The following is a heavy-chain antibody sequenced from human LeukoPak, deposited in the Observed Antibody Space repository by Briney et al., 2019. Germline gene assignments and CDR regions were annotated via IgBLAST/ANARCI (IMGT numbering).Heavy chain of an antibody. D-gene: IGHD3-16*01. J-gene: IGHJ1*01. V-gene: IGHV4-4*02. CDR1: GFTFSNYW. Sequence: GSLRLSCAASGFTFSNYWMHWVRQPPGKGLEWIGQIYHSGSTKYNPSLKSRVTTSLDKSKNQFSLNVTSVTAADTAVYYCSRSELGGVYFQQWGQGTLVTVSS. CDR2: IYHSGST. CDR3: SRSELGGVYFQQ.